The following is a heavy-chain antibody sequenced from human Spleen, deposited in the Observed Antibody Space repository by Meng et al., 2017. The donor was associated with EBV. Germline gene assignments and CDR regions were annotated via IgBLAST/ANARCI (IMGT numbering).Heavy chain of an antibody. J-gene: IGHJ5*02. CDR2: ISYDGSHK. CDR3: ARDLSGRFDP. V-gene: IGHV3-30*04. CDR1: GFNFRSFA. D-gene: IGHD1-14*01. Sequence: QVHLVESGGGVVHPGGSLGLSCAASGFNFRSFAMHWVRQAPGKGLEWVSLISYDGSHKYYADSVKGRFTISRDNSKNTLFLQMNNLRAEDTAVYYCARDLSGRFDPWGQGTLVTVSS.